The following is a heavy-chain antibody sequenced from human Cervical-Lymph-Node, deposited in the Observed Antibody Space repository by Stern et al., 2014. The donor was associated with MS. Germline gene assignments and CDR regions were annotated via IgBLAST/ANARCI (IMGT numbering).Heavy chain of an antibody. CDR3: AREMGGIPLRHDAIHI. V-gene: IGHV1-69*18. Sequence: VQLVESGAELKKPGSSGKVSCKVSGGTFSSHAISWVRQAPGQGLEWMGTIIPMFATGFDAQKVQGRVTITADESTNTAYMELSSLRSEDTAVYYCAREMGGIPLRHDAIHIWGQGTMVTVSS. D-gene: IGHD3-16*02. J-gene: IGHJ3*02. CDR2: IIPMFATG. CDR1: GGTFSSHA.